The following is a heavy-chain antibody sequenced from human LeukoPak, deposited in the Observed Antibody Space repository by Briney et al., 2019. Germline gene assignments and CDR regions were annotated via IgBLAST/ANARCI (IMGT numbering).Heavy chain of an antibody. CDR3: ARVWLRSIGVHP. CDR1: GFTFSSYE. J-gene: IGHJ5*02. Sequence: GGSLRLSCAASGFTFSSYEMNWVRQAPGKGLEWVSYISSSGSTIYYADSVKGRFTISRDNAKNSLYLQMNSLRAEDTAVYYCARVWLRSIGVHPWGQGTLVTASS. CDR2: ISSSGSTI. V-gene: IGHV3-48*03. D-gene: IGHD3-10*01.